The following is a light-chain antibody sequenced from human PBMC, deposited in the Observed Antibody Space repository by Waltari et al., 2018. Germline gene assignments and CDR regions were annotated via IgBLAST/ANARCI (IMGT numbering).Light chain of an antibody. CDR2: DTS. Sequence: VLTQSPGTLSLSPGERATLSCRAIENSRSFLAWYQQKPSQSPRLLIYDTSTRATGIPDRFSGSGSGTDFSLTISRLEPEDFAVYYCQKYGTLPATFGQGTKVEIK. CDR1: ENSRSF. J-gene: IGKJ1*01. V-gene: IGKV3-20*01. CDR3: QKYGTLPAT.